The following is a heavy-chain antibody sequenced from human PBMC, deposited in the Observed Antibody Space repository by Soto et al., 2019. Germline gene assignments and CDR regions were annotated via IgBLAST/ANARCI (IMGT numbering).Heavy chain of an antibody. V-gene: IGHV4-39*01. CDR1: GGSISSSSYY. J-gene: IGHJ6*02. CDR3: ARPPYYDFWSGYGGMDV. D-gene: IGHD3-3*01. CDR2: IYYSGST. Sequence: SETLSLTCTVSGGSISSSSYYWGWIRQPPGKGLEWIGSIYYSGSTYYNPSLKSRVTISVDTSKNQFSLKLSSVTAADTAVYYCARPPYYDFWSGYGGMDVWGQGTTVTVSS.